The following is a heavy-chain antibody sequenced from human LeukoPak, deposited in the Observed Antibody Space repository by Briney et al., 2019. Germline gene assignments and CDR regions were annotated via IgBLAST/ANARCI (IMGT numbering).Heavy chain of an antibody. Sequence: ASVKVSCKVSGYTLTELSMHWVRQAPGKGLEWMGGFDPEDGETIYAQKFQGRVTMTEDTSTDTAYMELSSLRSEDTAVYYCARPRLLYCSGGSCYGVDAFDIWGQGTMVTVSS. CDR3: ARPRLLYCSGGSCYGVDAFDI. CDR1: GYTLTELS. CDR2: FDPEDGET. D-gene: IGHD2-15*01. V-gene: IGHV1-24*01. J-gene: IGHJ3*02.